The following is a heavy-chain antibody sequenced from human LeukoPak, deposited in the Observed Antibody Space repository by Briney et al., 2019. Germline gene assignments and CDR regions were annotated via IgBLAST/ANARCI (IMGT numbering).Heavy chain of an antibody. CDR1: RFTFSSYA. Sequence: AGCLRLSCAASRFTFSSYAMSWVRQAPGKGLEWVSSIRSSSSHIFYADSVKGRFTTSRDNAKNSLYLQMNSLRAEDTAVYYCARDWMTTGWNYVRNCFDPWGQGTLVTVSS. CDR3: ARDWMTTGWNYVRNCFDP. V-gene: IGHV3-21*01. CDR2: IRSSSSHI. D-gene: IGHD1-7*01. J-gene: IGHJ5*02.